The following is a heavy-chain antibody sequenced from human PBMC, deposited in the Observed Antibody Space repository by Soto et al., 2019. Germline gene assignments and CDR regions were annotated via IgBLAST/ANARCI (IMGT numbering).Heavy chain of an antibody. V-gene: IGHV4-39*01. CDR3: ARPPLIAAAGTFDY. CDR2: IYYSGST. J-gene: IGHJ4*02. Sequence: QLQLQESGPGLVKPSETLSLTCTVSGGSISSSSYYWGWIRQPPGKGLEWIGSIYYSGSTYYSPPLKSRVTLSVDTSKNQSSLNLSSVTAADTAVYYCARPPLIAAAGTFDYWGQGTLVTVSS. D-gene: IGHD6-13*01. CDR1: GGSISSSSYY.